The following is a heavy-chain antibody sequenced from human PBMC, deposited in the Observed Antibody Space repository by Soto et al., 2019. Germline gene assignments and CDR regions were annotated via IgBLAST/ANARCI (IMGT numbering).Heavy chain of an antibody. Sequence: PAGSLRLSCAAPGFTFSIYSMNWFRQAPGKGLEWVSYISSSSSTIYYADSVKGRFTISRDNAKNSLYLQMNSLRDEDTAVYYCARRGGHTYYDFWSGYYSNYYYYGMDVWGQGTTVTVSS. J-gene: IGHJ6*02. CDR3: ARRGGHTYYDFWSGYYSNYYYYGMDV. V-gene: IGHV3-48*02. CDR1: GFTFSIYS. CDR2: ISSSSSTI. D-gene: IGHD3-3*01.